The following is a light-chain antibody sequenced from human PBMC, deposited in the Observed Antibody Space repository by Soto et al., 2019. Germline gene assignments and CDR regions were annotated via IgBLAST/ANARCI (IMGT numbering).Light chain of an antibody. CDR1: SSDVGGYNY. CDR2: EVS. CDR3: SSYTSSSTRVV. J-gene: IGLJ2*01. Sequence: QSALTQPASVSGSPGQSITISCTGTSSDVGGYNYVSWYQQHPGKAPKLMIYEVSNRPSGVSNRFSGSKSGNTASLTISGLQAEDEADYYCSSYTSSSTRVVFGGGPKVTVL. V-gene: IGLV2-14*01.